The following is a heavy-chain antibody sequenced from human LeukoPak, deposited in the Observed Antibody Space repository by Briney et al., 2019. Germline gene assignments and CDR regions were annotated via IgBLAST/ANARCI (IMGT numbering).Heavy chain of an antibody. V-gene: IGHV4-4*07. CDR2: IYTSGTT. Sequence: SETLSLTCTVSGDPVSSYYWSWIRQPAGKGLEWIGRIYTSGTTNYNSSLKSRLTMSVDTPKNQFSLKLSSVTAADTAVYYCARLGSSGSAQYFQDWGQGTLVTVSS. CDR1: GDPVSSYY. J-gene: IGHJ1*01. CDR3: ARLGSSGSAQYFQD. D-gene: IGHD6-19*01.